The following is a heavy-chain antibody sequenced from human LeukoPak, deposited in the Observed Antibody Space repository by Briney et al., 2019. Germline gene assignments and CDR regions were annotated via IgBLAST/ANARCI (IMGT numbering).Heavy chain of an antibody. CDR1: GGAFSSYA. V-gene: IGHV1-69*13. J-gene: IGHJ3*01. CDR2: IIPIFGTA. D-gene: IGHD2-2*01. CDR3: SRDWGVNVVVSPVMEGVAFDL. Sequence: SVKVSCKASGGAFSSYAITWVRQAPGQGLEWMGGIIPIFGTANYAQKFQGRVTITADESTSTAYMELSSLRSEDTAVYYCSRDWGVNVVVSPVMEGVAFDLWGQGTMVTVSS.